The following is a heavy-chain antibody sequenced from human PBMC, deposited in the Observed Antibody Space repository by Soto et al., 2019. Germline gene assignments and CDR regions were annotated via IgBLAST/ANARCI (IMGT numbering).Heavy chain of an antibody. CDR1: GGSFSGYY. D-gene: IGHD3-10*01. Sequence: LSLTCAVYGGSFSGYYWSWIRQPPGKGLEWIGEINHSGSTNYNPSLKSRVTISVDTSKNQFSLKLSSVTAADTAVYYCEGSGSYYNVDVWGQGTTVTVSS. J-gene: IGHJ6*02. CDR2: INHSGST. V-gene: IGHV4-34*01. CDR3: EGSGSYYNVDV.